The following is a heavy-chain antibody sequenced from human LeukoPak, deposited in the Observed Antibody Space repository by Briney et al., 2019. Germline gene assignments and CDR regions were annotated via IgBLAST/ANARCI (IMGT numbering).Heavy chain of an antibody. V-gene: IGHV7-4-1*02. Sequence: ASVKVSCKTSGYTFTNYAMNWVRQPPGQGLQWMGWINTNTGNPMYAQDFTGRFVFSLDTSVSTAYLQISSLKAEDTAVYFCGRDPRLGIRGYTYGYIDYWGQGTLVTVSS. CDR2: INTNTGNP. CDR1: GYTFTNYA. CDR3: GRDPRLGIRGYTYGYIDY. D-gene: IGHD5-18*01. J-gene: IGHJ4*02.